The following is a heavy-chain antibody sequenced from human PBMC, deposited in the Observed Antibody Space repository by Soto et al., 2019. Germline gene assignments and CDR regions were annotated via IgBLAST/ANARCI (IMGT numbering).Heavy chain of an antibody. CDR2: ISGSGGST. CDR1: GFTFSSYA. D-gene: IGHD2-21*01. J-gene: IGHJ6*02. Sequence: QSGGSLRLSCAASGFTFSSYAMSWVRQAPGKGLEWVSAISGSGGSTYYADSVKGRFTISRDNSKNTLYLQMNSLRAEDTALYYCAKVSYSPGQGRYYYYGMDVWGQGTTVTVSS. CDR3: AKVSYSPGQGRYYYYGMDV. V-gene: IGHV3-23*01.